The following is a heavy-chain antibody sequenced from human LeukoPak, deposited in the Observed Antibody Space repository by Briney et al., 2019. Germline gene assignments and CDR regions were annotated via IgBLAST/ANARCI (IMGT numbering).Heavy chain of an antibody. D-gene: IGHD3-9*01. J-gene: IGHJ4*02. CDR1: GGSFSGYY. CDR2: INHSGST. V-gene: IGHV4-34*01. Sequence: SETLSLTCAVYGGSFSGYYWSWIRQPPGKGLEWIGEINHSGSTNYNPSLKSRVTISVDTSKNQFSLKLSSVTAADTAVYYCARSGDYDILTGSKYYFDYWGQGTLVTVSS. CDR3: ARSGDYDILTGSKYYFDY.